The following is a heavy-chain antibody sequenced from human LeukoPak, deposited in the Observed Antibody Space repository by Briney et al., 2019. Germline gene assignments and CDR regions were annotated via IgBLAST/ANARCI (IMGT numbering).Heavy chain of an antibody. CDR1: NGFDSYY. D-gene: IGHD2-21*02. Sequence: SETLSLTCAVYNGFDSYYMTIVRQPPGKGLEWVGEITYRGSGNYNPSLKGRASISINVSQRQFSLSLRSVTAADTATYYCGVYGGDWRFDFWGQGTPITVSS. J-gene: IGHJ4*02. CDR3: GVYGGDWRFDF. V-gene: IGHV4-34*01. CDR2: ITYRGSG.